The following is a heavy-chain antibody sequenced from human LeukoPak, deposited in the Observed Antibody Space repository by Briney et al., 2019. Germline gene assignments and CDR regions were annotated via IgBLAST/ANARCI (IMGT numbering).Heavy chain of an antibody. Sequence: GESLKISCKGSGYSFTSYWIGWVRQLPGKGLEWMGIIYPGDSDTRYSPSFQGQVTISADKSISTAYLQWSSLKASDTAMYYCARAGESVDYDFWSGYYTFDYWGQGTLVTVS. CDR3: ARAGESVDYDFWSGYYTFDY. CDR1: GYSFTSYW. J-gene: IGHJ4*02. CDR2: IYPGDSDT. D-gene: IGHD3-3*01. V-gene: IGHV5-51*01.